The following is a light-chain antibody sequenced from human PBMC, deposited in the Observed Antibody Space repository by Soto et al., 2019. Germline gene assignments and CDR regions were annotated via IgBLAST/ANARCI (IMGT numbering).Light chain of an antibody. J-gene: IGLJ2*01. Sequence: SYELTQPPSVSVAPGQTARLTCGGNRIGTESVHWYQQKPGQAPVLVVYDDSDRPSGIPERFSGSTSGNTATLTLSRVEAGDEADYYCQVWDTTINPVLFGGGTKLTVL. CDR3: QVWDTTINPVL. CDR2: DDS. CDR1: RIGTES. V-gene: IGLV3-21*02.